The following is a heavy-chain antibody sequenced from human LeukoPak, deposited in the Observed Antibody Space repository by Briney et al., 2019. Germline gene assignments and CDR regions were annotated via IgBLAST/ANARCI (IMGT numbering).Heavy chain of an antibody. CDR2: IYSGGST. Sequence: PGGSLRLSCAASGFTVSSNYMSWVRQAPGKGLEWVSAIYSGGSTYYADSVKGRFTISRDNSKNTLYLQMNSLRAEDTAVYYCARDSCSSTSCSVYYGMDVWGQGTTVTVSS. D-gene: IGHD2-2*01. CDR3: ARDSCSSTSCSVYYGMDV. J-gene: IGHJ6*02. V-gene: IGHV3-66*01. CDR1: GFTVSSNY.